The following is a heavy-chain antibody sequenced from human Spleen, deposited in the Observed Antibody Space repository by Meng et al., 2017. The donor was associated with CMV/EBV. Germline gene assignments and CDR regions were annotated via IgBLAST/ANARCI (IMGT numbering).Heavy chain of an antibody. V-gene: IGHV3-30-3*01. CDR2: ISYDGSAK. CDR3: ARDGKIYSYGYGYCDY. CDR1: FTLRNYA. Sequence: FTLRNYAMHWVRQTPGKGLEWVTTISYDGSAKYYADSVKGRFTISRDNSKNTLYLQMNGLRADDTAVYYCARDGKIYSYGYGYCDYWGQGALVTVSS. D-gene: IGHD5-18*01. J-gene: IGHJ4*02.